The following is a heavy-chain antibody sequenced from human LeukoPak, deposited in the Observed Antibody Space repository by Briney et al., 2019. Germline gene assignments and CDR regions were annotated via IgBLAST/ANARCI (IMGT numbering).Heavy chain of an antibody. V-gene: IGHV3-53*01. CDR1: GFTVSINY. J-gene: IGHJ3*02. Sequence: GGSLRLSCTASGFTVSINYITRVRQAPGKGLEWVSVIYSGGDTYYADSVKGRFTISRDNSKNTLYLQMNSLRAEDTAVYYCARGASVVVTQSRKTDAFEIWGQGTMVTASS. CDR2: IYSGGDT. D-gene: IGHD2-15*01. CDR3: ARGASVVVTQSRKTDAFEI.